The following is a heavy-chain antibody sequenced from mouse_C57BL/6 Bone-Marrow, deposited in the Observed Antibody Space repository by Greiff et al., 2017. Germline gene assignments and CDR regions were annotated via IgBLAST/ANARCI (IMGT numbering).Heavy chain of an antibody. D-gene: IGHD1-1*01. CDR1: GFTFSSYT. J-gene: IGHJ2*01. CDR2: ISGGGGNT. V-gene: IGHV5-9*01. CDR3: ARHTVVATGDY. Sequence: EVKVVESGGGLVKPGGSLKLSCAASGFTFSSYTMSWVRQTPEKRLEWVATISGGGGNTYYPDSVKGRFTISRDNAKNTLYLQMSSLRSEDTALYYCARHTVVATGDYWGQGTTLTVSS.